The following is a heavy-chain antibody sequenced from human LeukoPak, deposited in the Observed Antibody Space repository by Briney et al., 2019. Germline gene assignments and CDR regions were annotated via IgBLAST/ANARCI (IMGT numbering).Heavy chain of an antibody. J-gene: IGHJ3*02. CDR2: IYYSGSI. Sequence: SETLSLTCTVSGFDISFGFYWGWIRQPPGKGLEWIGYIYYSGSIYYNPSLKSRVTMSVDTSKNQFSLKLSSVTAVDTAVYYCARKGHTGDAFDIWGQGTMVTVSS. CDR3: ARKGHTGDAFDI. CDR1: GFDISFGFY. V-gene: IGHV4-28*05. D-gene: IGHD5-18*01.